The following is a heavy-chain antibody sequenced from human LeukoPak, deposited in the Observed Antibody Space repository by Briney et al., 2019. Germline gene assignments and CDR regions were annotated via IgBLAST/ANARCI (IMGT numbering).Heavy chain of an antibody. J-gene: IGHJ4*02. CDR1: GFTFSRYS. D-gene: IGHD3-10*01. V-gene: IGHV3-21*04. Sequence: GGSLRLSCAASGFTFSRYSMNWFRQAPGKGLEWVSSISSSSSYIYDADSVKGRFTISRDNSKNTLYLQMNSLRAEDTAVYYCAKDRAYYGSGSDSNYFDYWGQGTLVTVSS. CDR2: ISSSSSYI. CDR3: AKDRAYYGSGSDSNYFDY.